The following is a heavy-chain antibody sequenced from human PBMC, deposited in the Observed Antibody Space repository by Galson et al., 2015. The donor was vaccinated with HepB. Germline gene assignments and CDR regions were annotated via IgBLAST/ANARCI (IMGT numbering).Heavy chain of an antibody. V-gene: IGHV1-2*06. CDR3: ATVSWQGQTSAYPGPKYNWPDP. D-gene: IGHD5-12*01. CDR2: LNPNTGDT. Sequence: SVKVSCKAFGYTFIAYYIHWVRQAPGQGLEWMGRLNPNTGDTNYAQKFQGRVTMTRDTSVNTAYMELTSLRSDDTAVYYCATVSWQGQTSAYPGPKYNWPDPWGQGTLVTVSS. J-gene: IGHJ5*02. CDR1: GYTFIAYY.